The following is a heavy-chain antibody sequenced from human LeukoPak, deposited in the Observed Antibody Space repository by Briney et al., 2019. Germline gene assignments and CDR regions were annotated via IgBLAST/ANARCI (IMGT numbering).Heavy chain of an antibody. V-gene: IGHV1-69*01. J-gene: IGHJ6*02. CDR1: GGTFSSYA. CDR2: IIPIFGTA. Sequence: GASVKVSCKASGGTFSSYAISWVRQAPGQGLVWMGWIIPIFGTANYAQKFQGRVTITADESTSTAYMELSSLRSEDTAVYYCARDQKYSSSIGYYGMDVWGQGTTVTVSS. CDR3: ARDQKYSSSIGYYGMDV. D-gene: IGHD6-6*01.